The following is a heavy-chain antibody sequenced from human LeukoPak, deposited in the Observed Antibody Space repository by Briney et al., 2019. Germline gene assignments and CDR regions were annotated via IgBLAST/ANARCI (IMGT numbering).Heavy chain of an antibody. CDR1: GYTFTCYY. Sequence: GASVKVSCKASGYTFTCYYMHWVRQARGQGLDWMGRMNPNNGGTHYARKFQGGVTMNRETSISTDDMEVSRLRSDDTAVYVCVRSGGGYYYSYWGQGALVTVSS. CDR2: MNPNNGGT. J-gene: IGHJ4*02. CDR3: VRSGGGYYYSY. D-gene: IGHD3-22*01. V-gene: IGHV1-2*06.